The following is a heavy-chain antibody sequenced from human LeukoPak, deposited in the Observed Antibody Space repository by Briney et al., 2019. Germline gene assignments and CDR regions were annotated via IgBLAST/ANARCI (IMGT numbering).Heavy chain of an antibody. J-gene: IGHJ3*02. CDR1: GYSISSGYY. D-gene: IGHD3-22*01. V-gene: IGHV4-38-2*02. Sequence: SETLSLTCTVSGYSISSGYYWGWIRQPPGKGLEWIGSIYHSGSTYYNPSLKSRVTISVDTSKNQFSLKLSSVTAADTAVYYCAREADDYYDSSGYYSPRRAFDIWGQGTMVTVSS. CDR3: AREADDYYDSSGYYSPRRAFDI. CDR2: IYHSGST.